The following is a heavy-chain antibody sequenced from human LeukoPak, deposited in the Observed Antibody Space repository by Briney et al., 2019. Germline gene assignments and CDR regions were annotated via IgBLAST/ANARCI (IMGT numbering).Heavy chain of an antibody. V-gene: IGHV3-74*01. CDR1: GFTFSSYW. J-gene: IGHJ4*02. CDR3: VKVAKYYYGSETYYFFEH. CDR2: INSDGSST. D-gene: IGHD3-10*01. Sequence: GGSLRLSCAASGFTFSSYWMHWVRQAPGKALVWVSRINSDGSSTSYADSVKGRFTISRDNAKNTLYLQMNSLRVEDTGIYYCVKVAKYYYGSETYYFFEHWGQGTPVTASS.